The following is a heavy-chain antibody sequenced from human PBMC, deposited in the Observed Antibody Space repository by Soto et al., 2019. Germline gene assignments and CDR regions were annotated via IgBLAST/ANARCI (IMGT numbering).Heavy chain of an antibody. Sequence: QVQLVQSGAEVKKPGSSVKVSCKASGGTFSSYAISWVRQAPGQGLEWMGGIIPIFGTADYAQKFQGRVAITADASTSTADMELSSMRSEDPAVYYCARAWGPSYYSGMDVWGQGTTVTVSS. CDR2: IIPIFGTA. D-gene: IGHD3-16*01. CDR3: ARAWGPSYYSGMDV. V-gene: IGHV1-69*12. CDR1: GGTFSSYA. J-gene: IGHJ6*02.